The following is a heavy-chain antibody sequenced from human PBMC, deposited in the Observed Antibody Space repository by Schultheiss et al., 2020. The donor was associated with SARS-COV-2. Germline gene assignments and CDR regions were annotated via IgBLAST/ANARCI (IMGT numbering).Heavy chain of an antibody. CDR2: ISSNGGST. CDR3: ATGTTGPEY. D-gene: IGHD2-8*02. Sequence: GGSLRLSCAASGFTFSSYAMHWVRQAPGKGLEYVSAISSNGGSTYYADSVKGRFTISRDNSKNTLYLQMNGLGAEDTALYYCATGTTGPEYWGQGTLVTVSS. CDR1: GFTFSSYA. V-gene: IGHV3-64*04. J-gene: IGHJ4*02.